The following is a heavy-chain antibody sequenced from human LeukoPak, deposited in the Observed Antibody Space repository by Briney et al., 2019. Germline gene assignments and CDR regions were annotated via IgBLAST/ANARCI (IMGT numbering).Heavy chain of an antibody. Sequence: PGGSLRLSCAASGFTFSSYGMHWVRQAPGKGLEWVSSISSSSSYIYYADSVKGRFTISRDNAKNSLYLQMNSLRAEDTAVYYCARAIAAAGPDYWGQGTLVTVSS. CDR3: ARAIAAAGPDY. CDR1: GFTFSSYG. D-gene: IGHD6-13*01. CDR2: ISSSSSYI. V-gene: IGHV3-21*04. J-gene: IGHJ4*02.